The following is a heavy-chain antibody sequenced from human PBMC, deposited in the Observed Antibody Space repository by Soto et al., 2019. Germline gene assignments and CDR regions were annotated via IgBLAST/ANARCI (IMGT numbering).Heavy chain of an antibody. CDR3: AKDMEDYGEIDY. CDR2: ISWNSGSI. V-gene: IGHV3-9*01. J-gene: IGHJ4*02. CDR1: GFTLSSYW. D-gene: IGHD4-17*01. Sequence: SGFTLSSYWMNWVRQAPGKGLEWVSGISWNSGSIGYADSVKGRFTISRDNAKNSLYLQMNSLRAEDTALYYCAKDMEDYGEIDYWGQGTLVTVSS.